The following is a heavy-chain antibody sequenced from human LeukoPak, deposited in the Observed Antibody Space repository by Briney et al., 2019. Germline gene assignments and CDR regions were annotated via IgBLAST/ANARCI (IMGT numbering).Heavy chain of an antibody. J-gene: IGHJ4*02. CDR3: ARHGNVVVVPAAKGFDY. CDR1: GGSFSSSNYF. D-gene: IGHD2-2*01. Sequence: PSKTLSLTCTVSGGSFSSSNYFWVWIRQPPGKGLEWIGSIYYSGNSYYNPSLKSRVTISVDTSKNHFSLKLRSVMAADTAVYYCARHGNVVVVPAAKGFDYWGQGTQVTVSS. CDR2: IYYSGNS. V-gene: IGHV4-39*01.